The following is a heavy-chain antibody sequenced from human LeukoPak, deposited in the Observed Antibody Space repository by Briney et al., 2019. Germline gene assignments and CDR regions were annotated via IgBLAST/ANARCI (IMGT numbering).Heavy chain of an antibody. Sequence: GGSLRLSCAASGFTFSSYGMHWVRQAPGKGLEWVAVIWYDGSNKYYADSVKGRFSISRDNAKNSLYLQMNSLRAEDTAVYYCARDWSTFDYWGQGTLVTVSS. CDR3: ARDWSTFDY. CDR1: GFTFSSYG. J-gene: IGHJ4*02. CDR2: IWYDGSNK. V-gene: IGHV3-33*01.